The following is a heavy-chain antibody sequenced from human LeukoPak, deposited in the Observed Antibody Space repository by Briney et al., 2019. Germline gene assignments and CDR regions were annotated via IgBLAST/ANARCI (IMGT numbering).Heavy chain of an antibody. V-gene: IGHV1-18*01. CDR1: GYTFTSYG. CDR3: AIDQQLVSFYYYYMDV. CDR2: ISAYNGNT. D-gene: IGHD6-6*01. Sequence: ASVKVSCKASGYTFTSYGISWVRQAPGQGLEWMGWISAYNGNTNYAQKLQGRVTMTTDTSTSTAYMELRSLRSDDTAVYYCAIDQQLVSFYYYYMDVWGKGTTVTVSS. J-gene: IGHJ6*03.